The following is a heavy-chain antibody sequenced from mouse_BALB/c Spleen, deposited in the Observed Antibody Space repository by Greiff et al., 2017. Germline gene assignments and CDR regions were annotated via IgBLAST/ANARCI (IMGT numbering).Heavy chain of an antibody. CDR3: ARGTPSLYGNAMDY. CDR1: GYTFTNYW. D-gene: IGHD1-1*01. J-gene: IGHJ4*01. Sequence: QVQLQQSGAELVRPGTSVKISCKASGYTFTNYWLGWVKQRPGHGLEWIGDIYPGGGYTNYNEKFKGKATLTADTSSSTAYMQLSSLTSEDSAVYFCARGTPSLYGNAMDYWGQGTSVTVSS. V-gene: IGHV1-63*02. CDR2: IYPGGGYT.